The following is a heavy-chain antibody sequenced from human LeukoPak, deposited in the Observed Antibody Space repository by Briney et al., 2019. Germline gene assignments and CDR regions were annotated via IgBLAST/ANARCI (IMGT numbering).Heavy chain of an antibody. V-gene: IGHV4-61*02. Sequence: SQTLSLTCTVSGGSISSGSYYWSWIRQPAGKGLEWIGRIYTSGSTNYNPSLKSRVTISVYTPKNQCSLKLSSVTAADTAVYYCARLTVDGPHYDFWSGFSYYYYYMDVWGKGTTVTVSS. CDR3: ARLTVDGPHYDFWSGFSYYYYYMDV. D-gene: IGHD3-3*01. J-gene: IGHJ6*03. CDR2: IYTSGST. CDR1: GGSISSGSYY.